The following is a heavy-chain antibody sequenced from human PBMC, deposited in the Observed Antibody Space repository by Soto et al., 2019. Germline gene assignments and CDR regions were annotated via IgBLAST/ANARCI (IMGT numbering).Heavy chain of an antibody. J-gene: IGHJ3*02. Sequence: PGESLKISCQGRGDSFSSHWIGWVRQMPGKGLEWMGIIYPGDSDTRYSPSFQGQVTISADKSISTAYLQWSSLKASDTAMYYCARPGGYSYGDAFDIWGQGTMVTVSS. CDR2: IYPGDSDT. CDR1: GDSFSSHW. CDR3: ARPGGYSYGDAFDI. V-gene: IGHV5-51*01. D-gene: IGHD5-18*01.